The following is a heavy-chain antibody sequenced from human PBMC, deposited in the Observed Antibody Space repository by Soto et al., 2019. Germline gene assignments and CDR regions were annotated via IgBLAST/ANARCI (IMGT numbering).Heavy chain of an antibody. Sequence: TSETLSLTCTVSGGSISSYYWSWIRQPPGKGLERIGYIYYSGSTNYNPSLKSQDTISVDTSKNQFSLKLSSVTAADSAVYYCARHQSHSSSYVDPWGQGTLVTVSS. V-gene: IGHV4-59*01. J-gene: IGHJ5*02. D-gene: IGHD6-13*01. CDR3: ARHQSHSSSYVDP. CDR2: IYYSGST. CDR1: GGSISSYY.